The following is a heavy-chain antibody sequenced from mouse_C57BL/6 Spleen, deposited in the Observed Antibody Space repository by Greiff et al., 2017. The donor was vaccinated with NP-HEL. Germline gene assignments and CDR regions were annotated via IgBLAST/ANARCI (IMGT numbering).Heavy chain of an antibody. CDR3: ARPRSSGYLFAD. CDR1: GFTFSDYG. J-gene: IGHJ3*01. D-gene: IGHD3-2*02. V-gene: IGHV5-17*01. Sequence: EVKLMESGGGLVKPGGSLKLSCAASGFTFSDYGMHWVRQAPEKGLEWVAYISSGSSTIYYADTVKGRFTISRDNAKNTLFLPMTSLRSEDTAMYYCARPRSSGYLFADWGQGTLVTVSA. CDR2: ISSGSSTI.